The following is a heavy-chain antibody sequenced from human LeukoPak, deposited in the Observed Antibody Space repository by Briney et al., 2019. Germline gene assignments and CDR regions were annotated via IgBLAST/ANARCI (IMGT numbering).Heavy chain of an antibody. V-gene: IGHV1-2*02. D-gene: IGHD3-22*01. CDR3: ARGFHDSSDYSDAFDI. J-gene: IGHJ3*02. CDR2: INPNTGGT. Sequence: GASVKVSCKASGYTFTAYYIHWVRQAPGQGLEWMGWINPNTGGTNFAQKFQGRVTLTRDTSISTAYMELSRLRSGGTGVYYCARGFHDSSDYSDAFDIWGQGTMVTVPS. CDR1: GYTFTAYY.